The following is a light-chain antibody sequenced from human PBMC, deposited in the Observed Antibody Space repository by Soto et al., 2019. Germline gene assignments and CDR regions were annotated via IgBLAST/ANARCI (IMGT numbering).Light chain of an antibody. CDR1: QSISSW. J-gene: IGKJ1*01. Sequence: DIQMTQSPSTLSASVGDRVTITCRASQSISSWLAWYQQKPGKAPKLLIYDASSFESGVPSRFSGSGSGTEFALSISSLQPDDFATYYCQQYNSYWTFGQGNKVEIK. V-gene: IGKV1-5*01. CDR3: QQYNSYWT. CDR2: DAS.